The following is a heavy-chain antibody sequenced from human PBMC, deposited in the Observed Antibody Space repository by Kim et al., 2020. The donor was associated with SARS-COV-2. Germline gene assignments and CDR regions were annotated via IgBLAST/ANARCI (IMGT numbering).Heavy chain of an antibody. V-gene: IGHV3-9*01. CDR2: ISWDSGSI. CDR1: GFNFGDYA. Sequence: GGSLRLSCAASGFNFGDYAMHWVRQAPGKGLEWVSGISWDSGSICYADSVKGRFTISRDNAKNSLYLQMNSLRAEDTALYYCAKAQRGYGGYSDYWGQGTLVTVSP. J-gene: IGHJ4*02. CDR3: AKAQRGYGGYSDY. D-gene: IGHD5-12*01.